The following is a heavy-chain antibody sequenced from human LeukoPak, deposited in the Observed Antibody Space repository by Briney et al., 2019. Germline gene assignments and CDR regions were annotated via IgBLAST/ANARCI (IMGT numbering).Heavy chain of an antibody. CDR2: ISAYNGNT. D-gene: IGHD5-18*01. CDR1: GYTFTSYG. V-gene: IGHV1-18*01. J-gene: IGHJ3*02. Sequence: ASVKVSCKASGYTFTSYGISWVRQAPGQGLEWMGWISAYNGNTNYAQKLQGRVTMTTDTSTSTAYTELRSLRSDDTAVYYCARGSWIQLPADAFDIWGQGTVVTVSS. CDR3: ARGSWIQLPADAFDI.